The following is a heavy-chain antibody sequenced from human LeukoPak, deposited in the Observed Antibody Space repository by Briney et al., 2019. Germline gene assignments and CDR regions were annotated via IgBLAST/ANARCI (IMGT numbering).Heavy chain of an antibody. Sequence: GSLRLSCAASGFTFDDYTMHWVRQAPGKGLEWVSLISWDGGSTYYADSVKGRFTISRDNSKNSLYLQMNSLRTEDTALYYCAIEYSSLNYFDYWGQGTLVTVSS. CDR2: ISWDGGST. CDR1: GFTFDDYT. D-gene: IGHD6-6*01. J-gene: IGHJ4*02. CDR3: AIEYSSLNYFDY. V-gene: IGHV3-43*01.